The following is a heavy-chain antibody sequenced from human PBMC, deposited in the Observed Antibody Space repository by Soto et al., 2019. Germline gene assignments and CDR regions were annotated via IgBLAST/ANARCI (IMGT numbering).Heavy chain of an antibody. CDR2: IRGSDGST. CDR3: AKDVNYDILAGYYYY. D-gene: IGHD3-9*01. CDR1: GFTISSYG. V-gene: IGHV3-23*01. Sequence: EVQLLESGGGLVQPGGSLRLSCAASGFTISSYGMTWFRQAPGKGLEWVSTIRGSDGSTYDADSVKGRFTISRDNSKNTVYLQMNSLRVEYTAVYFCAKDVNYDILAGYYYYWGQGTLVSVSS. J-gene: IGHJ4*02.